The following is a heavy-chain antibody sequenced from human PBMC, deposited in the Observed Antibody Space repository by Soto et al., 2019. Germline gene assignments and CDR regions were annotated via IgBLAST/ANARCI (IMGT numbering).Heavy chain of an antibody. CDR1: GFIFSGSA. Sequence: EAQLVESGGGLVQPGGSLTISCSASGFIFSGSAVHWVRQASGKGLEWVGRIRPKTSNYAAVYAASGKGRFTIARDDAKNPVSLKMNSRKTEDTAVYYCVSATYFSASGGYTRCFAYWGQGTLVTVSS. D-gene: IGHD2-15*01. V-gene: IGHV3-73*02. J-gene: IGHJ4*02. CDR3: VSATYFSASGGYTRCFAY. CDR2: IRPKTSNYAA.